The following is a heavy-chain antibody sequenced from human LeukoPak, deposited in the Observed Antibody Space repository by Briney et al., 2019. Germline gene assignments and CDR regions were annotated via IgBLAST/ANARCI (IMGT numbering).Heavy chain of an antibody. D-gene: IGHD2-21*02. CDR1: GFTFGSYA. V-gene: IGHV3-23*01. CDR3: AKDGIIVVVTDAFDI. CDR2: ISGSGGST. J-gene: IGHJ3*02. Sequence: GGSLRLSCAASGFTFGSYAMSWVRQAPGKGLEWVSAISGSGGSTYYADSVKGRFTISRDNSKNTLYLQMNSLRAEDTAVYYCAKDGIIVVVTDAFDIWGQGTMVTVSS.